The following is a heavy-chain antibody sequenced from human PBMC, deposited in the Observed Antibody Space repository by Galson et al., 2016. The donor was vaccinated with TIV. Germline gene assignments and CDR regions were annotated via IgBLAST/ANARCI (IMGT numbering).Heavy chain of an antibody. Sequence: ETLSLTCTVSGGYMSSYYWSWIRQPPGKGLEWIGYISDSGRSNENPSLKSRVTISVDTSKKQISLKLKSVTAADTAMYYCARDLGLGAFDIWGQGTMVTVSS. CDR2: ISDSGRS. CDR1: GGYMSSYY. J-gene: IGHJ3*02. V-gene: IGHV4-59*01. CDR3: ARDLGLGAFDI. D-gene: IGHD7-27*01.